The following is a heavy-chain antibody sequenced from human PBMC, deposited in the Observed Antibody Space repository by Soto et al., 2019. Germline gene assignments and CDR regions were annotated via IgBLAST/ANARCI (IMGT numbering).Heavy chain of an antibody. V-gene: IGHV4-30-2*01. Sequence: QLQLQESGSGLVKPSQTLSLTCAVSGGSISSGGYSWSWIRQPPGKGLEWIGYIYHSGTTYYNPSLTSRVTIAVDRSKNKFSLKRSSVTAADTAVYSCAAGAIFGVVPLDYWGQGTLVTVSS. CDR1: GGSISSGGYS. CDR3: AAGAIFGVVPLDY. D-gene: IGHD3-3*01. CDR2: IYHSGTT. J-gene: IGHJ4*02.